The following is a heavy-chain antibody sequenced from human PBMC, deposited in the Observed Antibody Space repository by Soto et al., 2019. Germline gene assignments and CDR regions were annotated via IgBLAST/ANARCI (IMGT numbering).Heavy chain of an antibody. J-gene: IGHJ6*02. D-gene: IGHD2-2*01. CDR2: ISGSGGST. V-gene: IGHV3-23*01. CDR3: AKDIVVVPPASPYYYGMDV. CDR1: EFTFSSYA. Sequence: EMQLLESGGGLVQPGGSLRLSCAASEFTFSSYAMSWVRQAPGKGLEWVSVISGSGGSTYYADSVKGRFTISKDNSKNKLYLQMNSLRVEDTAVYYCAKDIVVVPPASPYYYGMDVWGQGTRVTVSS.